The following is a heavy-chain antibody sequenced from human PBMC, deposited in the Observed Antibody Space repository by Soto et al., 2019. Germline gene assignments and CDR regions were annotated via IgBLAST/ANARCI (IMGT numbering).Heavy chain of an antibody. Sequence: QVQLVESGGGVVQPGRSLRLSCAASGFTFSSYGMHWVRQAPGKGLEWVAVISYDGSNKYYADSLKGRFTISRDNSKNPLYLQMNSLRAEDTAVYFCARSPYSVSYLAYFDYWGQGTLVSVSS. CDR1: GFTFSSYG. CDR3: ARSPYSVSYLAYFDY. J-gene: IGHJ4*02. CDR2: ISYDGSNK. V-gene: IGHV3-30*03. D-gene: IGHD1-26*01.